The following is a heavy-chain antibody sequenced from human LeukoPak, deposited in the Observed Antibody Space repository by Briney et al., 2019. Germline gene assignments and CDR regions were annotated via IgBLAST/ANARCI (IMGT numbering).Heavy chain of an antibody. CDR3: TGDPSSGWYVFVY. Sequence: GGSLRLSCAASGFTFSNAWMNWVRQAPGKGLEWVGRIKSKTDGGTTDYAAPVKGRFTISRDDSKNTLYLQMNSLKTEDTAVYYCTGDPSSGWYVFVYWGQGTPVTVSS. D-gene: IGHD6-19*01. J-gene: IGHJ4*02. CDR1: GFTFSNAW. V-gene: IGHV3-15*07. CDR2: IKSKTDGGTT.